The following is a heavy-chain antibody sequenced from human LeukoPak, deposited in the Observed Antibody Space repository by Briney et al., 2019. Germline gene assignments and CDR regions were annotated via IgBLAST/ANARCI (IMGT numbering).Heavy chain of an antibody. CDR2: ISYDGSNK. J-gene: IGHJ4*02. D-gene: IGHD6-19*01. Sequence: PGGSLRLSCAASGFTFSSYGMHWVRQAPGKGLEWVAVISYDGSNKYYADSVKGRFTISRDNSKSTLYLQMNSLRAEDTAVYYCAKEMEQWLVLIEGFDYWGQGTLVTVSS. CDR3: AKEMEQWLVLIEGFDY. CDR1: GFTFSSYG. V-gene: IGHV3-30*18.